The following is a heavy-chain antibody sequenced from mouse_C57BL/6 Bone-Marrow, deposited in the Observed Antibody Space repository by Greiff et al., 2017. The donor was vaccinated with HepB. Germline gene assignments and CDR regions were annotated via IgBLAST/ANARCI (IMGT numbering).Heavy chain of an antibody. CDR2: ISDGGSYT. CDR3: ARAPPPYYGSSYWYFDV. V-gene: IGHV5-4*03. Sequence: EVMLVESGGGLVKPGGSLKLSCAASGFTFSSYAMSWVRQTPEKRLEWVATISDGGSYTYYPDNVKGRFTISRDNAKNNLYLQMSHLKSEDTAMYYCARAPPPYYGSSYWYFDVWGTGTTVTVSS. J-gene: IGHJ1*03. CDR1: GFTFSSYA. D-gene: IGHD1-1*01.